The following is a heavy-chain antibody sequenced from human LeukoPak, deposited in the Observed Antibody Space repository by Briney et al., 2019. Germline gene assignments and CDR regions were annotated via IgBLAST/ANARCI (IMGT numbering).Heavy chain of an antibody. V-gene: IGHV5-51*01. CDR1: GYSFTSYW. J-gene: IGHJ4*02. CDR3: ARLGEGHDSSGYYRNFDY. CDR2: IYPGDSDT. D-gene: IGHD3-22*01. Sequence: GESLKISCKGSGYSFTSYWIGWVRQMPGKGLEWMGIIYPGDSDTRYSPSFQGQVTISADKSISTAYLQWSSLKASDTAMYYCARLGEGHDSSGYYRNFDYWGQGTLVTVSS.